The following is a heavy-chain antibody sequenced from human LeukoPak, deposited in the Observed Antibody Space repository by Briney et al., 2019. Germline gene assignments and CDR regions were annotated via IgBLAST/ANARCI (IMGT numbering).Heavy chain of an antibody. V-gene: IGHV3-7*01. J-gene: IGHJ3*02. CDR1: GFTFSSYW. Sequence: GGSLRLSCAASGFTFSSYWMSWVRQAPGKGLEWVANIKQDGSEKYYVDSVKGRFTISRDNAKNSLYLQMNSLRAEDTAVYYCAREINVDTASGRAFDIWGQGTMVTVSS. CDR3: AREINVDTASGRAFDI. D-gene: IGHD5-18*01. CDR2: IKQDGSEK.